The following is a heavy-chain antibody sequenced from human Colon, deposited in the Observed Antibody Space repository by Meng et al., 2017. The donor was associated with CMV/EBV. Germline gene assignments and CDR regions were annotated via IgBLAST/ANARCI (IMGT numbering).Heavy chain of an antibody. D-gene: IGHD4-11*01. J-gene: IGHJ5*02. CDR1: GFCFNAYP. CDR3: ARGSNSSFDP. Sequence: LSCAASGFCFNAYPIHWVRQAPGKGLEWVAIVSHDGKNKNYAESVKGRFTISRDNSQNTVNLHMNSLRGDDTALYYCARGSNSSFDPWGQGTLVTVSS. CDR2: VSHDGKNK. V-gene: IGHV3-30*04.